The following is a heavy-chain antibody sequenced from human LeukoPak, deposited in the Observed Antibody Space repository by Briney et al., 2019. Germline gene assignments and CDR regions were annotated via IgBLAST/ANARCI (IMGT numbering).Heavy chain of an antibody. V-gene: IGHV5-51*01. D-gene: IGHD3-22*01. CDR3: ARTYYYDSSGYLEPGDY. CDR1: GYSFTSYW. CDR2: IYPGGSDA. J-gene: IGHJ4*02. Sequence: PGESLKISCKGSGYSFTSYWIGWVRQMPGKGLEWMGIIYPGGSDARYSPSFQGQVTISADKSISTAYLQWSSLKASDTAMYYCARTYYYDSSGYLEPGDYWGQGTLVTVSS.